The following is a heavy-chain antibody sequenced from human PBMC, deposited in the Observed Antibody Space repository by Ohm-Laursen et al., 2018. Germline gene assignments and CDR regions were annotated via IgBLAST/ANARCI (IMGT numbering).Heavy chain of an antibody. J-gene: IGHJ4*02. CDR3: ARAWYYYDSSGYHFDY. D-gene: IGHD3-22*01. CDR2: IYYSGST. Sequence: PSDTLSLTCTVSGGSISSGGYYWSWIRQHPGKGLEWIGYIYYSGSTYYNPSLKSRVTISVDTSKNQFSLKLSSVTAADTAVYYCARAWYYYDSSGYHFDYWGQGTLVTVSS. V-gene: IGHV4-31*03. CDR1: GGSISSGGYY.